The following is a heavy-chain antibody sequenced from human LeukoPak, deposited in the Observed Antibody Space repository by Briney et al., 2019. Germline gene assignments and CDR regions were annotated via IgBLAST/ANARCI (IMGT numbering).Heavy chain of an antibody. Sequence: HPGGSLRLSCAASGFTFSSYEMNWVRQAPGKGLEWVSYISSSGSTIYYADSVKGRFTISRDNAKNSLYLRMNSLRAEDTAVYYCASTGYSSGWSDYWGQGTLVTVSS. CDR2: ISSSGSTI. D-gene: IGHD6-19*01. CDR1: GFTFSSYE. CDR3: ASTGYSSGWSDY. V-gene: IGHV3-48*03. J-gene: IGHJ4*02.